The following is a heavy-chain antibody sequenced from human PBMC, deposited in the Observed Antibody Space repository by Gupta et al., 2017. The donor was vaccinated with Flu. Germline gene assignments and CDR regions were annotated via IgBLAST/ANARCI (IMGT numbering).Heavy chain of an antibody. CDR3: ARQGSGITWYDWFDP. J-gene: IGHJ5*02. CDR1: GGSINSHY. D-gene: IGHD6-13*01. V-gene: IGHV4-59*11. CDR2: VFYTGST. Sequence: QVQLKEWGPGLVKASETLSLTCSVTGGSINSHYWSWIRQSPGRGLEWIGNVFYTGSTDYSPSFKSRITMSLDTSNNQYSLHLSSVTAADTAIYYCARQGSGITWYDWFDPWGPGMLVTVS.